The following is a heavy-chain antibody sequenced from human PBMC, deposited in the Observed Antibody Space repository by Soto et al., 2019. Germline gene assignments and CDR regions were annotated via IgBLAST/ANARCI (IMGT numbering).Heavy chain of an antibody. CDR2: ISYDGSNK. CDR3: AKEIRGWYDY. V-gene: IGHV3-30*18. J-gene: IGHJ4*02. Sequence: GGSLRLSCAASGFTFSSYGMHWVRQAPGKGLEWVAVISYDGSNKYYADSVKGRFTISRDNSKNTLYLQMNSPRAEDTAVYYCAKEIRGWYDYWGQGTLVTVSS. D-gene: IGHD6-19*01. CDR1: GFTFSSYG.